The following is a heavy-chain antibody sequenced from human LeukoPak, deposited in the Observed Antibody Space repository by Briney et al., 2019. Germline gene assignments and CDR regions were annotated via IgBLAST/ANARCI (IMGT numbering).Heavy chain of an antibody. Sequence: GASVKVSCKASGYTFTSHDINWVRQATGQGLEWMGWMNPNSGNTGYAQKFQGRVTITRNTSISTAYMELSSLRSEDTAVYYCARGKRYCSSTSCLNKSNYYYYMDVWGKGTTVTVSS. CDR3: ARGKRYCSSTSCLNKSNYYYYMDV. CDR2: MNPNSGNT. D-gene: IGHD2-2*01. V-gene: IGHV1-8*03. CDR1: GYTFTSHD. J-gene: IGHJ6*03.